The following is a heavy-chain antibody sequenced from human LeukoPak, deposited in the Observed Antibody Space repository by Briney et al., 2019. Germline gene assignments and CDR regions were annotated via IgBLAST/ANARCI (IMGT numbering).Heavy chain of an antibody. J-gene: IGHJ1*01. D-gene: IGHD6-13*01. V-gene: IGHV3-30*02. CDR2: IRYDGSNK. CDR3: AKDRRIAAAGRDFQH. Sequence: GGSLRLSCAASGFTFSSYGMHWVRQAPGKGLEWVAFIRYDGSNKYYADSVKGRFTISRDNSKNTLYLQMNSLRAEDTAVYYCAKDRRIAAAGRDFQHWGQGTLVTVSS. CDR1: GFTFSSYG.